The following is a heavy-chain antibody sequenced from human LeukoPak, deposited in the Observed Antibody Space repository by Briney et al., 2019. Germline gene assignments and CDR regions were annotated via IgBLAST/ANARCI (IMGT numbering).Heavy chain of an antibody. J-gene: IGHJ4*02. CDR2: IYYSGST. CDR1: GGSISSYY. D-gene: IGHD3-3*01. Sequence: SETLSLTCTVSGGSISSYYWSWIRQPPGKGLEWIGSIYYSGSTYYNPSLKSRVTISVDTSKNQFSLKLSSVTAADTAVYYCAITYYDFWSGYTIFDYWGQGTLVTVSS. CDR3: AITYYDFWSGYTIFDY. V-gene: IGHV4-59*05.